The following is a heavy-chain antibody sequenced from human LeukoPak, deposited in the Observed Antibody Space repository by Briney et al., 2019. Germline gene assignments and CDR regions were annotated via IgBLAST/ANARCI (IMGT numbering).Heavy chain of an antibody. J-gene: IGHJ6*03. V-gene: IGHV4-59*01. Sequence: TSETLSLTCTVSGGSISSYYWSWIRQPPGKGLEWIGYIYYSWSTNYNPSLKSRVTISVDTSKNQFSLKLSSVTAADTAVYYCARGNREYYYDSSGYSPYYYYYMDVWGKGTTVTISS. CDR2: IYYSWST. D-gene: IGHD3-22*01. CDR3: ARGNREYYYDSSGYSPYYYYYMDV. CDR1: GGSISSYY.